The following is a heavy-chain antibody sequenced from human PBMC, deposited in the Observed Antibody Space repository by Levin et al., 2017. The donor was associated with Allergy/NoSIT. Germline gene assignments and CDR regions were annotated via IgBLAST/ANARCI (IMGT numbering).Heavy chain of an antibody. D-gene: IGHD1-26*01. CDR3: ARQRVGAYGFDY. Sequence: SETLSLTCTVSGGSISSFHWSWIRQPPGKGLEWIGYIYYTGSTNYSPSLRSRVTISLDTSKNQFSLRLYSVTAADTAVYYCARQRVGAYGFDYWGQGTLVTVSS. CDR2: IYYTGST. V-gene: IGHV4-59*08. J-gene: IGHJ4*02. CDR1: GGSISSFH.